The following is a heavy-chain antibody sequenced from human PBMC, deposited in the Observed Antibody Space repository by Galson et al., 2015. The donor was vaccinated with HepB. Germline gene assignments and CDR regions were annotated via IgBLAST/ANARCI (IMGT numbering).Heavy chain of an antibody. CDR3: ARIDADIGEVTSLGWFDP. D-gene: IGHD2-21*02. CDR2: IIPYLPTP. V-gene: IGHV1-69*10. CDR1: GGNFNSFS. J-gene: IGHJ5*02. Sequence: SVKVSCKASGGNFNSFSIDWVRQAPGQGLEWMGGIIPYLPTPNYAQKFQGRLRISADRSTGTVSMELKGLTYEDSAVYYCARIDADIGEVTSLGWFDPWGQGTLVTVSS.